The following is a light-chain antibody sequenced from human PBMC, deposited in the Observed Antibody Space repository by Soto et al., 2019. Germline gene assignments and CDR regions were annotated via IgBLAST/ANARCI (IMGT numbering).Light chain of an antibody. CDR2: GAS. J-gene: IGKJ3*01. V-gene: IGKV3-20*01. CDR3: QQYGSSPFT. CDR1: QSVSSNF. Sequence: EIVLTQSPGTLSLSPGERATLSCRASQSVSSNFLAWYQQKPGQAPRLLIYGASNRATGIPDRFSGSGSGTDFTLTISRLEPEAFAVYYCQQYGSSPFTFGPGTKVDIK.